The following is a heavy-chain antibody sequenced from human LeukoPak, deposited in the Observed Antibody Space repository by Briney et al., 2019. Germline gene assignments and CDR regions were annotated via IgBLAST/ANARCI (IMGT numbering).Heavy chain of an antibody. CDR1: GFTFSSYS. J-gene: IGHJ4*02. V-gene: IGHV3-21*01. D-gene: IGHD6-19*01. CDR2: ISSSSSYI. Sequence: GGSLRLSCAASGFTFSSYSMNWVRQAPGKGLEWVSSISSSSSYIHYADSVKGRFTISRDNAKNSLYLQMNSLRAEDTAVYYCARGITVAGLDYWGQGTLVTVSS. CDR3: ARGITVAGLDY.